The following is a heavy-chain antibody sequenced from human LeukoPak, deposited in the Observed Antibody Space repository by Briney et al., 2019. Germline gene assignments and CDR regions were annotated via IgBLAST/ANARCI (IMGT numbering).Heavy chain of an antibody. CDR1: GYTFTSYG. Sequence: ASVKVSCKASGYTFTSYGISWVRQAPGQGLEWMGWISAYNGNTNYAQELQGRVTMTTDTSTTTAYMELRNLRSDDTAVYYCARERPYYDLLPGYHRHYYYYYTDVWGTGTAVTISS. V-gene: IGHV1-18*01. CDR3: ARERPYYDLLPGYHRHYYYYYTDV. CDR2: ISAYNGNT. D-gene: IGHD3-9*01. J-gene: IGHJ6*03.